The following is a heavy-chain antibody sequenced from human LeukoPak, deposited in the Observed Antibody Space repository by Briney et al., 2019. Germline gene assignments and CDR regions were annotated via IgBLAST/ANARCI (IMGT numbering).Heavy chain of an antibody. Sequence: GGSLRLSCAASGFSFSTYWMSWVRQAPGKGLEWVANIKQDGSMKGYADSVKGRFTISRDNSKSTLYVQMNSLRAEDTAVYYCARDVRWGWLPAMYFFDYWGQGTLVTVSS. CDR3: ARDVRWGWLPAMYFFDY. D-gene: IGHD5-12*01. J-gene: IGHJ4*02. CDR2: IKQDGSMK. CDR1: GFSFSTYW. V-gene: IGHV3-7*01.